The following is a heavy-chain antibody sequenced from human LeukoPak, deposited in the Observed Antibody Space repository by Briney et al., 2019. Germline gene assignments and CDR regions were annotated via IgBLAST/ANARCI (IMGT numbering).Heavy chain of an antibody. Sequence: GGSLRLSCAASGITFSSYAMSWVRKSPGKGLEWFSSMSGSGGTTYNADSVKGRSTLSRSNSKNTMYRQMNSLRAEHTAVYYCAKEAEYSTSHYFDYWGQGALVTASS. CDR3: AKEAEYSTSHYFDY. V-gene: IGHV3-23*01. CDR2: MSGSGGTT. J-gene: IGHJ4*02. CDR1: GITFSSYA. D-gene: IGHD6-6*01.